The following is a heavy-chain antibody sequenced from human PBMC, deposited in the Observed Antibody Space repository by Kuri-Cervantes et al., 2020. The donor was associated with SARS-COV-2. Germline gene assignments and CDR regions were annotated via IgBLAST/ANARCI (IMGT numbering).Heavy chain of an antibody. CDR2: ISYDGSNK. CDR1: GFTFSSYA. D-gene: IGHD6-19*01. Sequence: GGSLRLSCAASGFTFSSYAMHWVRQAPGKGLEWVAVISYDGSNKYYADSVKGRFTISRDNSENTLYLQMNSLRAEDTAVYYCARGSGWYVDYYYGMDVWGQGTTVTVSS. V-gene: IGHV3-30*01. J-gene: IGHJ6*02. CDR3: ARGSGWYVDYYYGMDV.